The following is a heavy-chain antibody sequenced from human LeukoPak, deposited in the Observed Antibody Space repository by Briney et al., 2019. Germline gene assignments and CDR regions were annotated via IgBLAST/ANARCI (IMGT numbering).Heavy chain of an antibody. CDR1: GGSISSYY. D-gene: IGHD5-18*01. V-gene: IGHV4-59*08. Sequence: PSETLSLTCTVSGGSISSYYWSWIRQPPGKGLEWIGYIYYSGSTNYNPSLKSRVTISVDTSKNQFSLKLSSVTAADTAVYYCARQDRRWQQLDPPTWIQLWFAFDYWGQGTLVTVSS. CDR3: ARQDRRWQQLDPPTWIQLWFAFDY. J-gene: IGHJ4*02. CDR2: IYYSGST.